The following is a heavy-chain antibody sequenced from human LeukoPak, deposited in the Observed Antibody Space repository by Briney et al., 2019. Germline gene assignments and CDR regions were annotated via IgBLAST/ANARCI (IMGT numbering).Heavy chain of an antibody. V-gene: IGHV3-66*01. J-gene: IGHJ4*02. D-gene: IGHD6-19*01. CDR1: GFTVSSKY. CDR2: FYSGGST. Sequence: GGSLRLSCAAFGFTVSSKYMSWVRQAPGKGLEWVSVFYSGGSTYYADSVKGRFTISRDNSKNTLYFQMNSLRAEDTAVYYCARGPGWNYFDYWDQGTLVTVSS. CDR3: ARGPGWNYFDY.